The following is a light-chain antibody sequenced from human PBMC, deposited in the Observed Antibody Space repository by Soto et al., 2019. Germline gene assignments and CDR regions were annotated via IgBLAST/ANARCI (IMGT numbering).Light chain of an antibody. Sequence: DIQMTQSPSTLSASVGDRVTISCRASQSISSWLAWYQQKPGKAPKLLIYKASSLESGVPSRFSGSGSGTDFTLTISSLQPEDFATYYCQQSYSTPPTFGQGTKVDIK. CDR2: KAS. CDR1: QSISSW. J-gene: IGKJ1*01. CDR3: QQSYSTPPT. V-gene: IGKV1-5*03.